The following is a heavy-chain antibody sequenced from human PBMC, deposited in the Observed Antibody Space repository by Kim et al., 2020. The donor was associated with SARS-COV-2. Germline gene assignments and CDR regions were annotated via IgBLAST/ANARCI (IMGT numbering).Heavy chain of an antibody. Sequence: SQTLSLTCAVSGGSFSGYYWSWIRQPPGKGLEWIGEINHSGSTNYNPSLKSRVTISVDTSKNQFSLKLSSVTAADTAVYYCARGGEMADIVVVVAATPRGMDVWGQGTTVTVSS. CDR2: INHSGST. J-gene: IGHJ6*02. CDR1: GGSFSGYY. CDR3: ARGGEMADIVVVVAATPRGMDV. V-gene: IGHV4-34*01. D-gene: IGHD2-15*01.